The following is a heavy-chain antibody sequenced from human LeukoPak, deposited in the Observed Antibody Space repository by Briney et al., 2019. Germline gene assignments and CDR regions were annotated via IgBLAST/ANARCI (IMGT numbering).Heavy chain of an antibody. CDR2: IFYRGTT. CDR1: GVSLSSKHYF. Sequence: SETLSLTCTVSGVSLSSKHYFWAWIRQPPGKRLEWIGSIFYRGTTYYNPSLKSRVTLSVDTSKNQFSLNLSSVTAADTAIYYCGRHGGSFGQWVFDSWGQGTLVAVSS. CDR3: GRHGGSFGQWVFDS. D-gene: IGHD1-26*01. J-gene: IGHJ4*02. V-gene: IGHV4-39*01.